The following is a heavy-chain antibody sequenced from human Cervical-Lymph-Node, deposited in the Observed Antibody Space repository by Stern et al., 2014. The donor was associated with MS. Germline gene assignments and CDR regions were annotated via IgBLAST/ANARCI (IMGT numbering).Heavy chain of an antibody. CDR1: GFTFRSSD. Sequence: EVHLVESGGGLVQPGGSLRLSCSASGFTFRSSDMNWVRQTPGKGLEWVSHISGTGAGIYYADSVKGRFTISRDNAKNSLYLQLNSLRTEDTAVYYCARGGRTIETPGWGNWFDPWGQGTLVTVSS. V-gene: IGHV3-48*01. D-gene: IGHD1-1*01. J-gene: IGHJ5*02. CDR3: ARGGRTIETPGWGNWFDP. CDR2: ISGTGAGI.